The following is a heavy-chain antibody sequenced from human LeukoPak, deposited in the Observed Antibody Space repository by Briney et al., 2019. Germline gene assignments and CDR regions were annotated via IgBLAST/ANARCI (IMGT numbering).Heavy chain of an antibody. D-gene: IGHD6-13*01. V-gene: IGHV3-48*03. CDR2: ISSSGSTI. J-gene: IGHJ5*02. CDR3: ARRLGFSAGWYSLDA. Sequence: GGSLRLSCAASGFILSSYEMNWVRQAPGKGLEWLSYISSSGSTIYYADSVKGRFTISRDNAKNSLYLQMNSLRAEDTAVYYCARRLGFSAGWYSLDAWGQGTLVTVSS. CDR1: GFILSSYE.